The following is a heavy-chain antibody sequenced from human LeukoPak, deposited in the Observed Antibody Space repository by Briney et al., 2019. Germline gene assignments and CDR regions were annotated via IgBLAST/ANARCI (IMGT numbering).Heavy chain of an antibody. CDR1: GYTFTSYG. CDR2: ISGYNGNT. V-gene: IGHV1-18*01. D-gene: IGHD6-19*01. Sequence: ASVTVSCKASGYTFTSYGISWVRQAPGQGLEWMGWISGYNGNTNYAQQKLQGRVTMTTDTSTRTAYMELRSLRSDDTAVYYCARDLKRGYSSGRYSWGTGSSNDYWGQGTLVTVSS. J-gene: IGHJ4*02. CDR3: ARDLKRGYSSGRYSWGTGSSNDY.